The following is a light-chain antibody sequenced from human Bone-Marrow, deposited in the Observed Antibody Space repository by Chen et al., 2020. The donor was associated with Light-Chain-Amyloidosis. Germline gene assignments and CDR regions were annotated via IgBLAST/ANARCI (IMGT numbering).Light chain of an antibody. J-gene: IGLJ2*01. CDR1: GLPKQY. CDR3: QSADTTDTLYVL. CDR2: NDS. V-gene: IGLV3-25*03. Sequence: SYELTQPPSVSVSPGQTARISCSRDGLPKQYAYWYQQKPGQAPVLVIYNDSERPSGIPERFSGSSSGTTVTLTISGVQAEDEADYYCQSADTTDTLYVLFGGGTKLTVL.